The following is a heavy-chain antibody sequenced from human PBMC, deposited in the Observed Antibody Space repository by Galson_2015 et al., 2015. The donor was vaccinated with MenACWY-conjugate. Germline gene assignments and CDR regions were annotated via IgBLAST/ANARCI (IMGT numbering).Heavy chain of an antibody. D-gene: IGHD5-24*01. CDR1: GFTFNQYW. CDR3: TRGNDGYGRCDP. V-gene: IGHV3-74*01. J-gene: IGHJ5*02. Sequence: SLRLSCAASGFTFNQYWMHWVRQAPVKGLVWVSRISPDGSVTNYADSVKGRFTLSRDNAKNTLYPQMNSLRGDDTAVYYCTRGNDGYGRCDPWGQGTLVTVSS. CDR2: ISPDGSVT.